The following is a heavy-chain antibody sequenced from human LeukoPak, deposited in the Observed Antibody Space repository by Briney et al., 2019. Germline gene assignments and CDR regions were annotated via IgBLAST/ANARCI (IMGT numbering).Heavy chain of an antibody. CDR1: GFTFSSYG. CDR3: ARSSRTTLVY. J-gene: IGHJ4*02. Sequence: PGRSLRLSCAASGFTFSSYGTHWVRQAPGKGLEWVAVIWYDGSNKYYADSVKGRFTISRDNSKNTLYLQMNSLRAEDTAVYYCARSSRTTLVYWGQGTLVTVSS. D-gene: IGHD1-7*01. CDR2: IWYDGSNK. V-gene: IGHV3-33*01.